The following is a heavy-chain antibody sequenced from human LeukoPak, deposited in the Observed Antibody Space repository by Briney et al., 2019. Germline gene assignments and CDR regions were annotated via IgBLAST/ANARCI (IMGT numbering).Heavy chain of an antibody. D-gene: IGHD6-19*01. CDR3: ARVPGAVAGVSPFDY. Sequence: ASVTVSFTASGYTFTSYYMHWVRQAPGQGLEWMGIINPSGGSTSYAQKFQGRVTMTRDTSTSTVYMELSSLRSEDTAVYYCARVPGAVAGVSPFDYWGQGTLVTVSS. CDR2: INPSGGST. CDR1: GYTFTSYY. V-gene: IGHV1-46*01. J-gene: IGHJ4*02.